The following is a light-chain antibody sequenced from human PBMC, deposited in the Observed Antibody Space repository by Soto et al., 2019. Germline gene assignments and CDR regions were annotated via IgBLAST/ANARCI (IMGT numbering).Light chain of an antibody. CDR2: TGS. CDR1: QGISNW. J-gene: IGKJ4*01. CDR3: QQSNSFPLN. V-gene: IGKV1-12*01. Sequence: DIQMTQSPSSVSASVGDRVSITCRASQGISNWLAWYQQKPGRAPKLLIYTGSSLQSGVPSRFSGPRSGTDFTLTISSLQPEDVATYYCQQSNSFPLNFGGGTKVEIK.